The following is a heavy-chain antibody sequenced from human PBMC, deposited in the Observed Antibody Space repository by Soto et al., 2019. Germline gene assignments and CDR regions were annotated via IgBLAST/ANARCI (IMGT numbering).Heavy chain of an antibody. D-gene: IGHD3-10*01. V-gene: IGHV3-23*01. CDR2: ISGSGGST. CDR3: AKENLRMVRGVPDAFDI. Sequence: GGSLRLSCAASGFTFSSYAMSWVRQAPGKGLEWVSAISGSGGSTYYADSGKGRFTISRDNSKNTLYLQMNSLRAEDTAVYYCAKENLRMVRGVPDAFDIWGQGTMVTVSS. CDR1: GFTFSSYA. J-gene: IGHJ3*02.